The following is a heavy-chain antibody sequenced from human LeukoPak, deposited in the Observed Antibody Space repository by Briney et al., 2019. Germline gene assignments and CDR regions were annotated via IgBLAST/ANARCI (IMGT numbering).Heavy chain of an antibody. CDR1: GYTFIDYY. CDR2: INPNSGGT. D-gene: IGHD4-17*01. Sequence: GASVKVSCKASGYTFIDYYMRWVRQAPGQGLEWMGWINPNSGGTNYAQKFQGRVTMTRDTSISTAYMELSRLRSDDTAVYYCARVVSTDGAAFDFWGQGTVVTVSS. J-gene: IGHJ3*01. V-gene: IGHV1-2*02. CDR3: ARVVSTDGAAFDF.